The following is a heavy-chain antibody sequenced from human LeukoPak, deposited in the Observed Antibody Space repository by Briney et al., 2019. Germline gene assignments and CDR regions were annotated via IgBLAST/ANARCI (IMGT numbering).Heavy chain of an antibody. Sequence: SETLSLTCRVSGYSISSGYYWGWIRQPPGKGLEWIGSIYHSGSTYYNPSLKSRVTISVDTSKNQFSLKLNSVTAADTAVYYCARVGSGYLDWGQGTLVTVSS. CDR2: IYHSGST. CDR3: ARVGSGYLD. J-gene: IGHJ4*02. D-gene: IGHD3-22*01. CDR1: GYSISSGYY. V-gene: IGHV4-38-2*02.